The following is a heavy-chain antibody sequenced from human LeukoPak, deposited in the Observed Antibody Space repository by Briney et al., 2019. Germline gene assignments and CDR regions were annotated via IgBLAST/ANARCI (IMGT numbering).Heavy chain of an antibody. J-gene: IGHJ6*03. Sequence: PGGSLRLSCAASGFTFSSYEMNWVRQAPGKGLEWIGEINHSGSTNYNPSLKSRVTISVDTSKNQFSLKLSSVTAADTAVYYCARGMLPTYYYDSSGTPARNYYMDVWGKGTTVTVSS. CDR2: INHSGST. CDR3: ARGMLPTYYYDSSGTPARNYYMDV. CDR1: GFTFSSYE. D-gene: IGHD3-22*01. V-gene: IGHV4-34*01.